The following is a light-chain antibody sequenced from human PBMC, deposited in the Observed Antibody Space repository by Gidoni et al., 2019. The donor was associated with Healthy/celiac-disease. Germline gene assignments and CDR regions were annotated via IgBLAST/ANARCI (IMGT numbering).Light chain of an antibody. V-gene: IGLV2-23*01. CDR3: CSYAGSSPHVV. Sequence: QSALPQPASVSGSPGQSITTSCTGTSSDVGRYTLVSWYQQQPGKAPKLMIYEGSKRPSGVSNRFSGSKSGNTASLTISGLQAEDEADYYCCSYAGSSPHVVFGGGTKLTVL. CDR2: EGS. J-gene: IGLJ2*01. CDR1: SSDVGRYTL.